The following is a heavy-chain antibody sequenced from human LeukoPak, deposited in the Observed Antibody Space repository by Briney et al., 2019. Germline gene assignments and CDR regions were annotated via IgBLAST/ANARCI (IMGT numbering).Heavy chain of an antibody. D-gene: IGHD3-10*01. Sequence: PGGSLRLSCAASGFTFSSYAMHWVRQAPGKGLEWVAVISYDGSNKYYADSVKGRFTISRDNSKNTLYLQMNSLRAEDTAVYYCAKTPPWFGEYYFDYWGQGTLVTVSS. CDR3: AKTPPWFGEYYFDY. CDR2: ISYDGSNK. CDR1: GFTFSSYA. J-gene: IGHJ4*02. V-gene: IGHV3-30*04.